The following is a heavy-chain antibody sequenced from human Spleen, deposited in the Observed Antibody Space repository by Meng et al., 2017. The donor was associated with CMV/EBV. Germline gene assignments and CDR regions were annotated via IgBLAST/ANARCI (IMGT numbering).Heavy chain of an antibody. CDR2: IRSKANSYAT. V-gene: IGHV3-73*01. J-gene: IGHJ3*02. D-gene: IGHD3-22*01. CDR1: GFTFSGSA. Sequence: GGCLRLSCAASGFTFSGSAMHWVRQTSGKGLEWVGRIRSKANSYATAYAASVKGRFTISRDDSKNTAYLQMNSLKTEDRAVYYCTRHMSNYYDSSGYYGDAFDIWGQGTMVTVSS. CDR3: TRHMSNYYDSSGYYGDAFDI.